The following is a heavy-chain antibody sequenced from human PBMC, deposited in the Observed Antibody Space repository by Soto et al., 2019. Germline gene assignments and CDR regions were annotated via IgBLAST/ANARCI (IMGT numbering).Heavy chain of an antibody. J-gene: IGHJ4*02. CDR1: GFTFSDHY. CDR3: STKVNVLTTRSDY. Sequence: GSLRLSCAASGFTFSDHYMDWVRLAPGKGLEWVGRIKNKANNYITQYAASVKGRFTISRDDSKNLLYLQMDSLKTDDTAVYFCSTKVNVLTTRSDYWGQGSLVTVSS. CDR2: IKNKANNYIT. D-gene: IGHD4-17*01. V-gene: IGHV3-72*01.